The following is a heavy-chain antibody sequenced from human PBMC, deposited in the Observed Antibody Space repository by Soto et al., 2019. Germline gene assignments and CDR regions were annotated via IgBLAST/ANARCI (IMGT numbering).Heavy chain of an antibody. J-gene: IGHJ4*02. V-gene: IGHV4-4*07. Sequence: SETLSRTCSVSGASIAGSSYWSWIRQPAGKGLEWIGRFSLSGTTNYSPSLRSRVTMSADVSKNQFSLRLTSVTAADTALYYCARGMTPPGAPAWYYFDSWGQGTLVTVSS. CDR1: GASIAGSSY. CDR2: FSLSGTT. CDR3: ARGMTPPGAPAWYYFDS. D-gene: IGHD2-8*02.